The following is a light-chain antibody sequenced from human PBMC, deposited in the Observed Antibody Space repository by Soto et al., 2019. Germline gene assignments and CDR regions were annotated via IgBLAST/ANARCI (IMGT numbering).Light chain of an antibody. CDR1: SSDVGGYNY. Sequence: QSVLTQPASVSGSPGQSITISCTGTSSDVGGYNYVSWYQQHPGKAPKLMIYDVSNRPSGVSNRFSGSKSGNTASLTISGLQGEDEADYYCSSYTSSSNPYVFGTGTKVTVL. J-gene: IGLJ1*01. CDR3: SSYTSSSNPYV. V-gene: IGLV2-14*01. CDR2: DVS.